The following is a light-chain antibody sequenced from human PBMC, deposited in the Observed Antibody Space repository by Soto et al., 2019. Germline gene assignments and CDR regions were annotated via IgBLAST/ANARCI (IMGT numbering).Light chain of an antibody. V-gene: IGKV3-20*01. Sequence: ENALTQSPGTLSLSPGERATLSCRASQTVIGNQLAWYRQKPGQAPRLLIYNGPHRATGIPDRFSGSGSGTDFTLTISGLEAEDFAVYHCQQYGSSHRVTFGQGTRLEIK. CDR3: QQYGSSHRVT. CDR1: QTVIGNQ. J-gene: IGKJ5*01. CDR2: NGP.